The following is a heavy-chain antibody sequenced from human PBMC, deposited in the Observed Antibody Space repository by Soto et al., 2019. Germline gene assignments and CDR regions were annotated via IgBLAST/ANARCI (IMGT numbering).Heavy chain of an antibody. V-gene: IGHV1-69*17. J-gene: IGHJ5*01. CDR2: IIPIYGIS. CDR3: ARDLGGCSAGSCRYNWLDS. CDR1: GDTFTNYA. Sequence: QVQLVQSGAEVKKPGSSVKVSCKASGDTFTNYAISWVRQAPGQGLEWMGGIIPIYGISHYAQKFQDRVTITADTSTSTAEMELSSLRPEDTAVYYCARDLGGCSAGSCRYNWLDSWGQGTLVTVSS. D-gene: IGHD2-15*01.